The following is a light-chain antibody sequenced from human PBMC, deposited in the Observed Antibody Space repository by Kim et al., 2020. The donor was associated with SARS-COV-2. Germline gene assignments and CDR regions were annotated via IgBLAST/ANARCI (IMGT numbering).Light chain of an antibody. J-gene: IGKJ2*01. Sequence: QPASISCRFSQSLVHSDGNTYLIWFHQRPGQSPRRLISKVSNRDSGVPDRFSGSGSGTDFTLKISRVEAEDVGLYYCMQGAHWTPGFGQGTKLEI. CDR3: MQGAHWTPG. CDR2: KVS. CDR1: QSLVHSDGNTY. V-gene: IGKV2-30*02.